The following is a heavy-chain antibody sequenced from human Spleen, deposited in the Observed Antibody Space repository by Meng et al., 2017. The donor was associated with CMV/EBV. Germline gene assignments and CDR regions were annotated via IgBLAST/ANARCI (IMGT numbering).Heavy chain of an antibody. J-gene: IGHJ4*02. CDR2: ISYDGSNK. CDR3: ARAEVGALGY. Sequence: GQSGGVGGGVVRARGLLRLSCGASGFTFSSYAMHWVGQAPGKGLEWVAVISYDGSNKYYADSVKGRFTISRDNSKNTLYLQMNSLRAEDTAVYYCARAEVGALGYWGQGTLVTVSS. D-gene: IGHD1-26*01. V-gene: IGHV3-30-3*01. CDR1: GFTFSSYA.